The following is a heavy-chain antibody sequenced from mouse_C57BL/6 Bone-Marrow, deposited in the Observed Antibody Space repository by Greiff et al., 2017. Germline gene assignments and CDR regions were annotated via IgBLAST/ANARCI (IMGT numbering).Heavy chain of an antibody. CDR3: ARWDSSGYYYAMDY. J-gene: IGHJ4*01. CDR1: GYAFSSSW. CDR2: IYPGDGDT. V-gene: IGHV1-82*01. Sequence: QVQLKQSGPELVKPGASVKISCKASGYAFSSSWMNWVKQRPGKGLEWIGRIYPGDGDTNYYGKFKGKATLTAAKSSSKAYMQLSSLTSEDSAVYFCARWDSSGYYYAMDYWGQGTSVTVSS. D-gene: IGHD3-2*02.